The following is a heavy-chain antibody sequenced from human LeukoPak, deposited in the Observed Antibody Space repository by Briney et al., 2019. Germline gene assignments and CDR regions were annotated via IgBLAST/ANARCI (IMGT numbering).Heavy chain of an antibody. V-gene: IGHV1-3*01. J-gene: IGHJ4*02. CDR2: INPDNGDT. D-gene: IGHD6-25*01. CDR1: GYTFTSYD. Sequence: ASVKVSCKASGYTFTSYDINWVRQATGQGLEWMGWINPDNGDTKYSQKFQGRVTVTSDTSASTAYMELSSLRSEDTAVYYCARGSSGYPYYLDYWGQGTLVTVSS. CDR3: ARGSSGYPYYLDY.